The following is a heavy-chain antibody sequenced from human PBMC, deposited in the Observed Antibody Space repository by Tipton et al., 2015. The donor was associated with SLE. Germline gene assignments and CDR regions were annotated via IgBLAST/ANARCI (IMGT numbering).Heavy chain of an antibody. CDR3: ARTLGAIAHTVYDAFDI. CDR2: IHYSGTT. CDR1: DDSITSYY. V-gene: IGHV4-59*01. D-gene: IGHD1-26*01. Sequence: TLSLTCNVSDDSITSYYWSWIRQPPGKGLEWIGYIHYSGTTHDNPSLKSRVTMSVDMSKNQFSLRLTSVTAADTAVYYCARTLGAIAHTVYDAFDIWGQGKMVTVSS. J-gene: IGHJ3*02.